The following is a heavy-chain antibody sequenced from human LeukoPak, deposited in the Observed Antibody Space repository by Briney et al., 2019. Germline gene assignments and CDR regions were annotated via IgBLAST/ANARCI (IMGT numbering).Heavy chain of an antibody. CDR2: IIPIFGTA. D-gene: IGHD3-10*01. Sequence: GASVKVSCKASGGTFSSYAISWVRQAPGQGLEWMGRIIPIFGTANYAQKFQGRVTITTDESTSTAYMELSSLRSEDTAVYYCARDLNPYYYGSGDLDYWGQGTLVTVSS. CDR3: ARDLNPYYYGSGDLDY. V-gene: IGHV1-69*05. CDR1: GGTFSSYA. J-gene: IGHJ4*02.